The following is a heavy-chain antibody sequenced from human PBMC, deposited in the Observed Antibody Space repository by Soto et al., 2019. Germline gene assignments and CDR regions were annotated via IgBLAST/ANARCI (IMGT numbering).Heavy chain of an antibody. CDR2: ISSGSNYT. CDR1: GFTFSSYS. V-gene: IGHV3-21*06. Sequence: EVQLVESGGGLVKPGGSLRLSCVVSGFTFSSYSMNWVRQAPGKGLEWVSSISSGSNYTYYADSVKGRFTISRDNAKNSVYLQMNSLRAEDTALYYCASDFKDSQYYYYCMAVWGKGTTVTVSS. CDR3: ASDFKDSQYYYYCMAV. J-gene: IGHJ6*03.